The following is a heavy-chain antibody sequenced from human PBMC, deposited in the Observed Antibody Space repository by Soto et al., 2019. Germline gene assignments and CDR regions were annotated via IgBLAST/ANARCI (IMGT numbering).Heavy chain of an antibody. CDR2: ISSNGGST. CDR1: GFTFSSYA. J-gene: IGHJ3*02. D-gene: IGHD2-2*01. Sequence: GGSLRLSCSASGFTFSSYAMHWVRQAPGKGLEYVSAISSNGGSTYYADSVKGRFTISRDNSKNTLYLQMSSLRAEDTAVYYCVKGVYCSSTSCYEDAFDIWGQGTMVTVSS. CDR3: VKGVYCSSTSCYEDAFDI. V-gene: IGHV3-64D*08.